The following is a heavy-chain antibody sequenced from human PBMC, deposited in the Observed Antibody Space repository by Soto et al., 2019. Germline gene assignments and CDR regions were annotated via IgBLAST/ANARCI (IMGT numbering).Heavy chain of an antibody. D-gene: IGHD2-15*01. Sequence: GGSLRLSCAASGFTFSSYGMHWVRQAPGKGLEWVAVISYDGTNNYYTESVKGRFTISRDNSKNTLFLQMNSLRAEDTAVYFCAKGDCSGGSCYFSAFDIWGQGTMVPVSS. V-gene: IGHV3-30*18. J-gene: IGHJ3*02. CDR3: AKGDCSGGSCYFSAFDI. CDR2: ISYDGTNN. CDR1: GFTFSSYG.